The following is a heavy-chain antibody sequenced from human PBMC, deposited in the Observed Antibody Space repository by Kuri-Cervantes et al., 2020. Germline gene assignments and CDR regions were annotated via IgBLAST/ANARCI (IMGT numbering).Heavy chain of an antibody. CDR2: IKGGGGRA. D-gene: IGHD5-18*01. CDR1: GFIFSNYA. V-gene: IGHV3-23*01. Sequence: GESLKISCAASGFIFSNYAMSWVRQAPGKGLEWVAAIKGGGGRAYYADSVKGRFTISRDNSRNTLYLQMNSLRVEDTAIYYCAKCASSYGNDAIDLWGQGTMVTVSS. J-gene: IGHJ3*01. CDR3: AKCASSYGNDAIDL.